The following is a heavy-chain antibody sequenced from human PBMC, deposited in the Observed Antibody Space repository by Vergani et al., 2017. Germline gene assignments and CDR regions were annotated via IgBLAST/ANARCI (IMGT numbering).Heavy chain of an antibody. J-gene: IGHJ2*01. CDR2: ISSSSSYI. CDR3: ARDRLFCXSTSCYSQAWYFYL. V-gene: IGHV3-21*01. CDR1: GFTFSSYS. Sequence: EVQLVESGGGLVKPGGSLRLSCAASGFTFSSYSMNWVRQAPGKGLEWVSSISSSSSYIYYADSVKGRFTITRDNAKNSLYLQMNSLRAEDTAVYYCARDRLFCXSTSCYSQAWYFYLWGRGTLVTVSS. D-gene: IGHD2-2*01.